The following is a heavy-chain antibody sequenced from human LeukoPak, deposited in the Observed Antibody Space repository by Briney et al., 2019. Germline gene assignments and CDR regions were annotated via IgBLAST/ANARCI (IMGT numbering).Heavy chain of an antibody. Sequence: SETLSLTCTVSGGSISSYYWSWIRQPPGKGLEWIGYIYYSGSTNYNPSLKSRVTISVDTSKNQFSLKLSSVTAADTAVYYCAREGLDPITMIVAEHAFDIWGQGTMVTVSS. CDR2: IYYSGST. CDR3: AREGLDPITMIVAEHAFDI. J-gene: IGHJ3*02. CDR1: GGSISSYY. D-gene: IGHD3-22*01. V-gene: IGHV4-59*01.